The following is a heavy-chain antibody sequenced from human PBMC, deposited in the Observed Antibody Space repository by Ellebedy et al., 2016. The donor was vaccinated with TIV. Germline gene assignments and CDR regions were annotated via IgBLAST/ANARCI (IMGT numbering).Heavy chain of an antibody. J-gene: IGHJ4*02. CDR1: GFTFSTYS. D-gene: IGHD4-17*01. CDR3: ARAFYYGALDY. V-gene: IGHV3-48*01. CDR2: IRSSTNSI. Sequence: GGSLRLXXAASGFTFSTYSMNWVRQAPGKGLEWVAFIRSSTNSISYADSVKGRFTISRDDAENSLYLQMNSLRAEDTAVYYCARAFYYGALDYWGQGTLVTVSS.